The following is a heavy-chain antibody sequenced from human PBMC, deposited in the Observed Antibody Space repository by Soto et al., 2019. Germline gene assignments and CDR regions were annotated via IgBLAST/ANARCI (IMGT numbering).Heavy chain of an antibody. CDR3: AKDILVVVGARPGEYGIDI. CDR1: GFTFSSYG. CDR2: VSYDGSNK. J-gene: IGHJ6*02. Sequence: GGSLRLSCAASGFTFSSYGMHWVRQAPGKGLEWVAVVSYDGSNKYYADSVKGRFTISRDNSKNTLYLQMNSLRAEDTAVYYCAKDILVVVGARPGEYGIDIWGQGTTVTVSS. D-gene: IGHD2-15*01. V-gene: IGHV3-30*18.